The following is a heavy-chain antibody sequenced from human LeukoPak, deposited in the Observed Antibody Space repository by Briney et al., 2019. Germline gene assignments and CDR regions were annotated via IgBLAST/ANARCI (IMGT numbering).Heavy chain of an antibody. CDR3: AKARYYFDSSGYSGLDS. CDR2: ISGRSGDT. CDR1: GFTFSPYA. Sequence: GGSLRLSCAASGFTFSPYAMSWVRQAPGKGLEWVSSISGRSGDTYYADSVKGRCTISRDNSKNTLYLEMNSLRAEDTAVYYCAKARYYFDSSGYSGLDSCGQGTLVTVSS. J-gene: IGHJ4*02. V-gene: IGHV3-23*01. D-gene: IGHD3-22*01.